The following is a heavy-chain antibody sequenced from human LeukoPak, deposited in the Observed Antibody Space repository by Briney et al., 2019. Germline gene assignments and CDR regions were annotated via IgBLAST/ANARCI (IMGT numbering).Heavy chain of an antibody. J-gene: IGHJ6*02. V-gene: IGHV3-74*01. CDR1: GFTFSSYW. CDR3: ARAPYYGSGSYRHGMDV. Sequence: GGSLRLSCAASGFTFSSYWMHWVRQAPGKGLVWVSRINSDGSSTSYADSVKGRFTISRDNAKNTLYLQMNSLRAGDTAVYYCARAPYYGSGSYRHGMDVWGQGTTVTVSS. CDR2: INSDGSST. D-gene: IGHD3-10*01.